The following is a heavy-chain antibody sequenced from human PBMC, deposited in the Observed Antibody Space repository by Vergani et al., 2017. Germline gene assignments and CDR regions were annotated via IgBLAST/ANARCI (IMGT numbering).Heavy chain of an antibody. Sequence: QLQLQESGPGLVKPSETLSLTCTVSGGSISSSSYYWGWIRQPPGKGLEWVGEINQSGSASHNPSLKSRVSMSLDTSKNQCSRILSSVTAADTAVYYCARGSVGPRLGYWGQGTLVTVSS. CDR3: ARGSVGPRLGY. V-gene: IGHV4-39*07. CDR1: GGSISSSSYY. D-gene: IGHD1-26*01. J-gene: IGHJ4*02. CDR2: INQSGSA.